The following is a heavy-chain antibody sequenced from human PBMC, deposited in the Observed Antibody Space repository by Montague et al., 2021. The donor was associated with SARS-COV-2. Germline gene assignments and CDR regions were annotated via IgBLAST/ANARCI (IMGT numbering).Heavy chain of an antibody. CDR1: GGSISSYY. J-gene: IGHJ5*02. Sequence: TLSLTCTVSGGSISSYYWSWIRQPPGKGLEWIGYIYYSGSTNYNPSLKSRVTISVDTSKNQFSLKLSSVTAADTAVYYCARCITIFGVVGSWFDPWGQGTLVTVSS. D-gene: IGHD3-3*01. CDR2: IYYSGST. CDR3: ARCITIFGVVGSWFDP. V-gene: IGHV4-59*01.